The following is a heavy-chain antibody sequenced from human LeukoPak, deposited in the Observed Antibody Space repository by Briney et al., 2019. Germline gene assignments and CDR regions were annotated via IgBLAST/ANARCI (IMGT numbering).Heavy chain of an antibody. CDR3: ARGPLHPYYYYMDV. V-gene: IGHV1-46*01. Sequence: APVKVSCKAFGYTFTRYYMHWVRQAPGQGPEWMGVISPSGGSTTYAQKFQGRVTMTRDMSTSTVYMELSSLRSEDTAVYYCARGPLHPYYYYMDVWGKGTTVTVSS. CDR1: GYTFTRYY. CDR2: ISPSGGST. J-gene: IGHJ6*03.